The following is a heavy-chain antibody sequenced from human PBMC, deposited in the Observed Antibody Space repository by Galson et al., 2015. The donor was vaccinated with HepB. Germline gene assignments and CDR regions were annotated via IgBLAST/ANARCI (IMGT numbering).Heavy chain of an antibody. CDR3: ARSPYYGLGSYYNVWFDS. J-gene: IGHJ5*01. Sequence: SVKVSCKASGYTFTDYDINWVRQAPGQGLEWMGWINTNTGNPTYAQGFTGRFVFSLETSVSTAYLQISSLKAEDTAVYYCARSPYYGLGSYYNVWFDSWGQGTLVTVSS. V-gene: IGHV7-4-1*02. CDR2: INTNTGNP. D-gene: IGHD3-10*01. CDR1: GYTFTDYD.